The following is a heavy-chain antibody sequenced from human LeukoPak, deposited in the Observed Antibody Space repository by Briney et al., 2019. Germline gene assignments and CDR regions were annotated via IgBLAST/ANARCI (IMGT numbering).Heavy chain of an antibody. J-gene: IGHJ6*02. V-gene: IGHV3-30*02. CDR1: GFTFSSYG. D-gene: IGHD5-18*01. CDR3: AKNMVSLYGMDV. Sequence: GGSLRLSCAASGFTFSSYGMHWVRQAPGKGLEWVAFIRYDGSNKYYADSVKGRFTISRDNSKNTLYLQMNSLRAEDTAVYYCAKNMVSLYGMDVWGQGTTVTVSS. CDR2: IRYDGSNK.